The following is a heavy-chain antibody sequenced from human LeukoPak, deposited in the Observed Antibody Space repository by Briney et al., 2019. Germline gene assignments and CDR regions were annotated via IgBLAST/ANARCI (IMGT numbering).Heavy chain of an antibody. CDR1: GLSFSDSA. J-gene: IGHJ4*02. CDR3: ARGERDFDY. CDR2: TRSKVYSGTT. D-gene: IGHD3-16*01. V-gene: IGHV3-49*04. Sequence: GSLRLSCTFSGLSFSDSAVTWVRQAPGKGLEWIGCTRSKVYSGTTEYAASVKGRITISRDESKSIAYLQMDSLTTEDTAVYFCARGERDFDYWGQGTLVTVSS.